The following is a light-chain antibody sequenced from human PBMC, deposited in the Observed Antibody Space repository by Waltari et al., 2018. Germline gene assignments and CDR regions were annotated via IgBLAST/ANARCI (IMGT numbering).Light chain of an antibody. CDR2: AAS. Sequence: LPITPSPSFPFSTSGNPIHIPFQASPGISPYFNWLQQKTGKAPKRLIYAASSLESGVPSMFSGSGSGTDFTLTISSLQPEDFATYYCLQYKSHPPYSVGQGTKVEIK. CDR1: PGISPY. CDR3: LQYKSHPPYS. V-gene: IGKV1-17*01. J-gene: IGKJ2*03.